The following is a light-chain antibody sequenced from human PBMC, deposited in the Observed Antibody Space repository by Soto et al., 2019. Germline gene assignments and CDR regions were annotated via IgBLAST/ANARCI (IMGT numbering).Light chain of an antibody. CDR2: ATS. V-gene: IGKV3-11*01. Sequence: EIVLTQSPATLSLSPGERATLSCRASQSTTNYVGWYQQKPGQAPRLLIYATSNRATGIPARFSGSGSGTDFTLTISSLEPEDFSVYYCQQRYNWPVTFGQGTRLEI. CDR1: QSTTNY. J-gene: IGKJ5*01. CDR3: QQRYNWPVT.